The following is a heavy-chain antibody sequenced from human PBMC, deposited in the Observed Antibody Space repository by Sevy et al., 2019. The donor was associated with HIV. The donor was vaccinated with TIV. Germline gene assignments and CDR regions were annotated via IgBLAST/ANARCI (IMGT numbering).Heavy chain of an antibody. CDR2: IKQDGSEK. J-gene: IGHJ4*02. Sequence: GGSLRLSCAASGFTFSSYWMSWVRQAPGKGLEWVANIKQDGSEKYYVDSVKGRFTISRDNAKNSLYLKMNGLRAEETAVYYCARVLYYDFWSGYYSMGFDYWGQGTLVTVSS. V-gene: IGHV3-7*01. CDR3: ARVLYYDFWSGYYSMGFDY. D-gene: IGHD3-3*01. CDR1: GFTFSSYW.